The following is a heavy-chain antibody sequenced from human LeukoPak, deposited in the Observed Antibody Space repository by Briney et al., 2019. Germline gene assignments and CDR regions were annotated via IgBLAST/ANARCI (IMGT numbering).Heavy chain of an antibody. Sequence: PSETLSLTCTVSGGSISSYYWSWIRQPAGKGLEWIGRIYTSGSTNYNPSLKSRVTMSVDTSKNQFSLKLSSVTAADTAVYYCVRVKGYSSSWRNSPIRWYFDLWGRGTLVTVSS. CDR3: VRVKGYSSSWRNSPIRWYFDL. CDR1: GGSISSYY. J-gene: IGHJ2*01. CDR2: IYTSGST. V-gene: IGHV4-4*07. D-gene: IGHD6-13*01.